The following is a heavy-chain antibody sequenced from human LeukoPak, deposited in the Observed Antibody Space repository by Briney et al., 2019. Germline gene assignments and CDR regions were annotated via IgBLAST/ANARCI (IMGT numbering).Heavy chain of an antibody. V-gene: IGHV1-18*01. CDR3: ARDLDGRGYSYGLYFVY. D-gene: IGHD5-18*01. CDR2: ISAYNGNT. Sequence: ASVKVSCKASGYTFTSYGISWVRQAPGQGLEWMGWISAYNGNTNYAQKLQGRVTMTTDTSTSTAYMELRSLRSDDTAVYYCARDLDGRGYSYGLYFVYWGQGTLVTVSS. J-gene: IGHJ4*02. CDR1: GYTFTSYG.